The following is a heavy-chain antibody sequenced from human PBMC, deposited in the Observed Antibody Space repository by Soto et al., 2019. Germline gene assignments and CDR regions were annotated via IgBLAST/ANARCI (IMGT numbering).Heavy chain of an antibody. CDR3: PRAKFERNGWHQFDI. J-gene: IGHJ4*02. Sequence: SETLSVGCTVCGGCFKGHVWSWLGQQPGKGLEWIGEVSHSGNTKYYPSLRSRVTLSGYSSKNQISLALTSVTAADTAVYYCPRAKFERNGWHQFDIWGQGTLVTVHS. D-gene: IGHD2-15*01. CDR1: GGCFKGHV. V-gene: IGHV4-34*01. CDR2: VSHSGNT.